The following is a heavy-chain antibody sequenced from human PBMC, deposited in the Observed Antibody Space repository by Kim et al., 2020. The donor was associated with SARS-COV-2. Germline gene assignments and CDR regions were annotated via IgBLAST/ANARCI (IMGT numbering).Heavy chain of an antibody. CDR3: AREGATVVTLGYFDY. CDR2: ISYDGSNK. CDR1: GFTFSSYA. Sequence: GGSLRLSCAASGFTFSSYAMHWVRQAPGKGLEWVAVISYDGSNKYYADSVKGRFTISRDNSKNTLYLQMNSLRAEDTAVYYCAREGATVVTLGYFDYWG. D-gene: IGHD4-17*01. J-gene: IGHJ4*03. V-gene: IGHV3-30*04.